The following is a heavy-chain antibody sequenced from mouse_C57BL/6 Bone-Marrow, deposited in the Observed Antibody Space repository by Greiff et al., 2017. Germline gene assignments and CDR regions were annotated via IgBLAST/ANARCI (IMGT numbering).Heavy chain of an antibody. CDR3: AIWGYASDY. D-gene: IGHD2-2*01. V-gene: IGHV1-42*01. CDR1: GYSFTGYY. CDR2: INPSTGGT. Sequence: VHVKQSGPELVKPGASVKISCKASGYSFTGYYMHWVKQSPEKSLEWIGEINPSTGGTTYNQKFKAKATLTVDKSSSTAYMQLKSLTSEDPAVYYCAIWGYASDYWGQGTTLTVSS. J-gene: IGHJ2*01.